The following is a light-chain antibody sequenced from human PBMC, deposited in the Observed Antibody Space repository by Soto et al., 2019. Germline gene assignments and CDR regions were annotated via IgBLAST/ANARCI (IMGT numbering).Light chain of an antibody. CDR3: QQYVSSPWA. CDR1: QSVTNSF. J-gene: IGKJ1*01. CDR2: GAS. Sequence: EIVLAQSPGTLSLSPGERATLSCRASQSVTNSFLAWYQQKPGQAPRLLIYGASRRATGIPDRFTGSGSGTDFTLTISRLEPEDFAVCYCQQYVSSPWAFGQATKVEI. V-gene: IGKV3-20*01.